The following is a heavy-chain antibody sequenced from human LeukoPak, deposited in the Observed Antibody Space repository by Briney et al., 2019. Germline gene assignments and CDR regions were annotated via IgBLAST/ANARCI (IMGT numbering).Heavy chain of an antibody. CDR3: AIIAAAAYFDY. Sequence: PSETLSLTCTDSGGSISGDGQYWSWVRQAPGKGLEWVSAISGSGGSTYYADSVKGRFTISRDNSKNTLYLQMNSLRAEDTAVYYCAIIAAAAYFDYWGQGTLVTVSS. CDR1: GGSISGDGQY. CDR2: ISGSGGST. J-gene: IGHJ4*02. D-gene: IGHD6-13*01. V-gene: IGHV3-23*01.